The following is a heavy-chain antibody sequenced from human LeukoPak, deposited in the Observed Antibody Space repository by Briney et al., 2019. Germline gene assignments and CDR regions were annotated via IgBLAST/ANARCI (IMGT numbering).Heavy chain of an antibody. CDR3: AKRTTGSMNLVAFDF. V-gene: IGHV3-53*01. J-gene: IGHJ4*02. CDR1: GFAVNSTY. D-gene: IGHD3-9*01. Sequence: GGSLRLSCAASGFAVNSTYMNWVRQAPEKGLEWVSILYSDGRTYYGDSVKGRFTISRDNSKNTVFLYVNNLRVEDTAVYYCAKRTTGSMNLVAFDFWGQGSLVTVSS. CDR2: LYSDGRT.